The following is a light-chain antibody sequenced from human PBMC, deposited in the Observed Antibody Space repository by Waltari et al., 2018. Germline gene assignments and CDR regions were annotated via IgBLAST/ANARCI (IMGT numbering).Light chain of an antibody. Sequence: DIQMTQSPSSLSASAEDKVTITCRASQPISYYLNWYQPLPGRAPKPLIHVASSLQTGVPSRCSGSGSGTNFTLTISSLQPEDFATYICQQSYSLPYTFGQGT. CDR2: VAS. CDR1: QPISYY. CDR3: QQSYSLPYT. V-gene: IGKV1-39*01. J-gene: IGKJ2*01.